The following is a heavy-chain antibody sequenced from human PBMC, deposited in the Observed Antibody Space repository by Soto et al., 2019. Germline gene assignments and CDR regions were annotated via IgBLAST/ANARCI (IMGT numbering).Heavy chain of an antibody. CDR2: RNPNSGNT. CDR3: ASGASNYDLWSGYYGYSYYLHX. Sequence: ASVKVSCKASGYTFTSYEINWVRQATGQGLEWRGFRNPNSGNTCYAHKFQGRVSMTRNTSISTAYMGLSSLRSEDTAVYYCASGASNYDLWSGYYGYSYYLHXWGQGTLDTVSX. D-gene: IGHD3-3*01. J-gene: IGHJ4*02. V-gene: IGHV1-8*01. CDR1: GYTFTSYE.